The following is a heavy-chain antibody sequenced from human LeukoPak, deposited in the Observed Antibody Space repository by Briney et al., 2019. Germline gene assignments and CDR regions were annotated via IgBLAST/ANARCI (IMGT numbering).Heavy chain of an antibody. CDR3: ATPGGLQFLPVEY. Sequence: PGGSLRLSCAASGFTFISYGMHWVRQAPGKGLDWVAFIWYDGSNKYYADSVKGRFTISRDNSKNTLYLQMNSLRAEDTAVYYCATPGGLQFLPVEYWGQGTLVTVSS. V-gene: IGHV3-30*02. CDR1: GFTFISYG. J-gene: IGHJ4*02. D-gene: IGHD5-24*01. CDR2: IWYDGSNK.